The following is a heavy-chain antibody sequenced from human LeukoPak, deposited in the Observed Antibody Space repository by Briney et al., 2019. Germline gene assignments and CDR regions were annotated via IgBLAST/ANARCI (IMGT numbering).Heavy chain of an antibody. CDR2: IRFDGTNK. J-gene: IGHJ4*02. V-gene: IGHV3-30*02. Sequence: GGSLRLSCAASGFTFSNYGMHWVRQPPGKGLEWVAFIRFDGTNKYYADSVKGRFTTSRDNSKNTLYLQMNSLRAEDTAVYYCALIPYYDTSGYADYWGQGTLVTVSS. CDR1: GFTFSNYG. CDR3: ALIPYYDTSGYADY. D-gene: IGHD3-22*01.